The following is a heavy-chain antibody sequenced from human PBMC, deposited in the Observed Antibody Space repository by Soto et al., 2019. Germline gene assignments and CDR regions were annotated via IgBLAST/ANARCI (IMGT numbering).Heavy chain of an antibody. CDR2: IIPICGTA. Sequence: QVQLVQSGAEVKKPGSSVKVSCTASGGTFISYAIRWVRQAPGQGLEWRGGIIPICGTANYAQKFQGRVTITAYESTGTAYMALSSLRAEATAVYYCARTRTVVTPFPLCYFDLWGRGTLVTVSS. D-gene: IGHD2-21*02. J-gene: IGHJ2*01. V-gene: IGHV1-69*12. CDR1: GGTFISYA. CDR3: ARTRTVVTPFPLCYFDL.